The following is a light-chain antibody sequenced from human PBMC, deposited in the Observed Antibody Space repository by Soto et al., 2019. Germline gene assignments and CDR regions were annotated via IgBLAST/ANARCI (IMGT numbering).Light chain of an antibody. Sequence: EIIMTQSPATLSVSPGERATLSCRASQSVNNNLAWYLQKPGQAPRLLIYGASSRATGIPDRFSGSGSGTDFTLTITGLEPEDFALYYCQQYGDSPITFGQGTRLEI. CDR3: QQYGDSPIT. CDR1: QSVNNN. J-gene: IGKJ5*01. CDR2: GAS. V-gene: IGKV3-20*01.